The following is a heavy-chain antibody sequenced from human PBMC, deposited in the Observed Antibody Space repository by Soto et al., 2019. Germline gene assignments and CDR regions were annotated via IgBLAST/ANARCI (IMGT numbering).Heavy chain of an antibody. D-gene: IGHD6-19*01. CDR3: SSGWNLDY. CDR2: TRNKANSYTT. V-gene: IGHV3-72*01. Sequence: EVQLVESGGGLVQPGGSLRLSCAASGFTFSDHYMDWVRQAPGKGLEWVGRTRNKANSYTTEYAASVKGRFTISRDDSKNSLYLQMNSLKTEDTAVNYCSSGWNLDYWGQGTLVTVSS. CDR1: GFTFSDHY. J-gene: IGHJ4*02.